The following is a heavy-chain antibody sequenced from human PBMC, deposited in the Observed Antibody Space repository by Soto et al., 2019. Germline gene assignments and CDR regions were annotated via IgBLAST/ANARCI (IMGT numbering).Heavy chain of an antibody. Sequence: PGGSLRLSCAASGFTFSSYAMSWVRQAPGKGLEWVSAISGSGGSTYYADSVKGRFTISRDNSKNTLYLQMNSLRAEDTAVYYCAKAAIGVSDYYYYGMDVWGQGTTVTVSS. CDR1: GFTFSSYA. CDR2: ISGSGGST. V-gene: IGHV3-23*01. J-gene: IGHJ6*02. CDR3: AKAAIGVSDYYYYGMDV. D-gene: IGHD3-10*01.